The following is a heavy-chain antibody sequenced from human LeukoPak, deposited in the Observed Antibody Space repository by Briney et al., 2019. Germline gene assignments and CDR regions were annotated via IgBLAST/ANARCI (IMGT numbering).Heavy chain of an antibody. V-gene: IGHV3-21*01. CDR2: ISSSSSYI. CDR1: GFTLSSYE. D-gene: IGHD3-22*01. CDR3: ASIIRYYYDSSGFPSG. Sequence: KPGGSLRLSCAASGFTLSSYEMNWVRQAPGKGLEWVSSISSSSSYIYYADSVKGRFTISRDNAKNSLYLQMNSLRAEDTAVYYCASIIRYYYDSSGFPSGWGQGTLVTVSS. J-gene: IGHJ4*02.